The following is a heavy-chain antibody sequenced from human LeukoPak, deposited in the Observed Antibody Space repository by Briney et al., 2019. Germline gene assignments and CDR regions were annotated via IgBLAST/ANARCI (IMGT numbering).Heavy chain of an antibody. D-gene: IGHD3-22*01. J-gene: IGHJ3*02. CDR2: INHSGST. V-gene: IGHV4-34*01. CDR3: ARVTYYYDSSGYYYGFRAFDI. CDR1: GGSFSGYY. Sequence: PSETLSLTCAVYGGSFSGYYWSWIRQPPGKGLEWIGEINHSGSTNYNPSLKSRVTISVDTSKNQFSLKLSSVTAADTAVYYCARVTYYYDSSGYYYGFRAFDIWGQGTMVTVSS.